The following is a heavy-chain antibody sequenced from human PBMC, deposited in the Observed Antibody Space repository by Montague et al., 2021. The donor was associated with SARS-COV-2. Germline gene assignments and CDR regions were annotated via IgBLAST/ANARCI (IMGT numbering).Heavy chain of an antibody. D-gene: IGHD5-18*01. Sequence: PALVKPTQTLTLICSFSGFSLDTSGAGVAWIRQPPGKALEWLATIYWNNGKHYNSSLNSRLSISKDTSKNRAVLIMTDVDPADTATYFCAHREVDNNGYSWFDPWGQGTLVTVSS. V-gene: IGHV2-5*01. J-gene: IGHJ5*02. CDR2: IYWNNGK. CDR3: AHREVDNNGYSWFDP. CDR1: GFSLDTSGAG.